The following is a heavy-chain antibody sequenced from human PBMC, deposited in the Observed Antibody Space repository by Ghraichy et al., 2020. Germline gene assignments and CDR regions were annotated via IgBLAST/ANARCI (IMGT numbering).Heavy chain of an antibody. Sequence: SATLSLTCTVSEGTINSSIFCWGWFRQAPGEGLEWIGSMYYGGSAYYNPSLQSRFTISIDTSKNHFSLEVNSVTAADTAVYYCATHFARTWYSQYDYWGQGALVTVSS. V-gene: IGHV4-39*01. CDR1: EGTINSSIFC. CDR3: ATHFARTWYSQYDY. J-gene: IGHJ4*02. D-gene: IGHD6-13*01. CDR2: MYYGGSA.